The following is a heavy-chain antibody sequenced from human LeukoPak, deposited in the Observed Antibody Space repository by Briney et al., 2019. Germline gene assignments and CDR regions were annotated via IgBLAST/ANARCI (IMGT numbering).Heavy chain of an antibody. Sequence: ASVKVSCKASGYTFTSYGISWVRQAPGQGLEWMGWISAYNGNTNYAQKLQGRVTMTTDTSTGTAYMELRSLRSDDTAVYYCARASPLLYDSSGYYERGDYWGQGTLVTVSS. D-gene: IGHD3-22*01. CDR3: ARASPLLYDSSGYYERGDY. CDR2: ISAYNGNT. CDR1: GYTFTSYG. V-gene: IGHV1-18*01. J-gene: IGHJ4*02.